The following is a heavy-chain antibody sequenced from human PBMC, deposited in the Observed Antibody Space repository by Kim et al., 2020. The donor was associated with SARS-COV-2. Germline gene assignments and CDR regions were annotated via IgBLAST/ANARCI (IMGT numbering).Heavy chain of an antibody. Sequence: GGSLRLSCAASGFTVSSNYMSWVRQAPGKGLEWVSVIYSGGSTYYADSVKGRFTISRHNSKNTLYLQMNSLRAEDTAVYYCARSRRALKSSSCPLDVWGKGTTVTVSS. CDR1: GFTVSSNY. V-gene: IGHV3-53*04. J-gene: IGHJ6*04. CDR2: IYSGGST. CDR3: ARSRRALKSSSCPLDV. D-gene: IGHD6-13*01.